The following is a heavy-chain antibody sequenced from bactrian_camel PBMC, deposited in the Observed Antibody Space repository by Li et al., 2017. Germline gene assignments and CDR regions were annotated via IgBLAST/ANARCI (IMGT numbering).Heavy chain of an antibody. D-gene: IGHD6*01. CDR2: IRSGGGTT. V-gene: IGHV3S25*01. CDR3: ATGNPEGGSWYGLCFGY. Sequence: QLVESGGVSVPPGGSMTLSCTPSGYTTRTNCMGWFRQAPGKGLEWVSTIRSGGGTTDYADSVKGRFTISRDNAKNTVYLQMNSLKSEDTALYYCATGNPEGGSWYGLCFGYWGQGTQVTVS. J-gene: IGHJ6*01. CDR1: GYTTRTNC.